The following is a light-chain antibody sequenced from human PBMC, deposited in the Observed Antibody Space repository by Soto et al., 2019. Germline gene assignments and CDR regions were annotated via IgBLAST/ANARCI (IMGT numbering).Light chain of an antibody. CDR3: QQYNTWLWT. CDR1: QSVNAN. J-gene: IGKJ1*01. V-gene: IGKV3-15*01. Sequence: EVVMTQSPATLSVSPGERATLSCRASQSVNANLAWYQQKPGQAPRLLIHGASNRATGIPARFSGSGFGTVFFLTISSLQSEDFAVYYCQQYNTWLWTFGQGTKVEIK. CDR2: GAS.